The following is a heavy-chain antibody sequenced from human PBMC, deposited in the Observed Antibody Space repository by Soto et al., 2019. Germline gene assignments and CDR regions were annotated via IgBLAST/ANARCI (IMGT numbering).Heavy chain of an antibody. Sequence: QVQLVESGGGVVQPGRSLRLSCAASGFTFSSYAMHWVRQAPGKGLEWVAVISYDGSNKYYADSVKGRFTISRDNSKNPLYLQMNSLRAEDTAVYYCARGDTVFDYWGQGTLVTVSS. D-gene: IGHD4-17*01. CDR3: ARGDTVFDY. V-gene: IGHV3-30-3*01. J-gene: IGHJ4*02. CDR1: GFTFSSYA. CDR2: ISYDGSNK.